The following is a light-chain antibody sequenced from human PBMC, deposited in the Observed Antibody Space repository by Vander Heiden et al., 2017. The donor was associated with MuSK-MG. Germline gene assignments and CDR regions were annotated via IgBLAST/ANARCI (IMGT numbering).Light chain of an antibody. V-gene: IGKV3-15*01. CDR3: QHFTNWPPMYT. CDR2: GAT. CDR1: QSLSSN. Sequence: EIVLTHFPATLSVSPGERDTLFYRARQSLSSNLAWYQQKPGQAPRLLIYGATTRATGIPARFSGSGSGTEFTLTISSLQSEDVAVYYCQHFTNWPPMYTFGQGTKLEIK. J-gene: IGKJ2*01.